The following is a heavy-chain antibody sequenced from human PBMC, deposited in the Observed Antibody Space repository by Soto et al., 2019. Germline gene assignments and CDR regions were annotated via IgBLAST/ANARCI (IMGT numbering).Heavy chain of an antibody. CDR1: GGTFSTYT. V-gene: IGHV1-69*02. CDR2: IIPIIGII. CDR3: AGVADSQYNESHAYSYH. Sequence: QVQLVQSGAEVKQPGSSVKVSCKASGGTFSTYTITWVRQAPVQGLEWMGRIIPIIGIINYAQKFQGRVTSTADKLTGTAYMELTRLRSDDTTGYYCAGVADSQYNESHAYSYHWGQGTLVTVSS. J-gene: IGHJ4*02. D-gene: IGHD3-16*01.